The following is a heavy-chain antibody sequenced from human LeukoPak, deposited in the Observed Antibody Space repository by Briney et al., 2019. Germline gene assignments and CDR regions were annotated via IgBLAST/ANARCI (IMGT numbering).Heavy chain of an antibody. J-gene: IGHJ5*02. V-gene: IGHV4-34*01. Sequence: SETLSLTCAVYGGSFSGYYWSWIRQPPGKGLEWIGEINHSGSTNYNPSLKSRVTISVDTSKNQFSLKLSSVTAAGTAVYYCARHVRSPVGHNWFDPWGQGTLVTVSS. CDR1: GGSFSGYY. D-gene: IGHD3/OR15-3a*01. CDR3: ARHVRSPVGHNWFDP. CDR2: INHSGST.